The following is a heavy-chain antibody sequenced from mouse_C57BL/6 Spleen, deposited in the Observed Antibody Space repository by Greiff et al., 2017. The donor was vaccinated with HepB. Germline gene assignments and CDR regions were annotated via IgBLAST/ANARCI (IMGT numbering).Heavy chain of an antibody. J-gene: IGHJ3*01. Sequence: QVQLKQSGAELVEPGASVKISCKASGSAFSSYWVNWVEQRPGKGLEWIGQIYPGDGDTNYNGKFKGKATLTADKSSSTAYMQLSSLTSEDSAVYFCARSGIYYDYDGFAYWGQGTLVTVSA. CDR1: GSAFSSYW. V-gene: IGHV1-80*01. CDR3: ARSGIYYDYDGFAY. D-gene: IGHD2-4*01. CDR2: IYPGDGDT.